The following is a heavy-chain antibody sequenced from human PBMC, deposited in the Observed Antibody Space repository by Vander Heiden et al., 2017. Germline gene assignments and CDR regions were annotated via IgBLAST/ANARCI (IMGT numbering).Heavy chain of an antibody. CDR1: GGSFGGSY. J-gene: IGHJ5*02. V-gene: IGHV4-34*01. Sequence: QVQLRQSGAGLLKPAETLSPAHAVSGGSFGGSYWSWLRQTPGKGLEWIGEINQGGITNYNPSLKSRVTISVDTSKNQFSLKRSSVTAADTAVYDCARGVTASSNNWFDPWGQGTLVTVSS. D-gene: IGHD2-21*02. CDR3: ARGVTASSNNWFDP. CDR2: INQGGIT.